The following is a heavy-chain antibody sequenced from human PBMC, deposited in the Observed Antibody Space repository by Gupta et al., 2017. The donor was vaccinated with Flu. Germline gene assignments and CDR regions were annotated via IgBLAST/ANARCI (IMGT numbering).Heavy chain of an antibody. CDR2: INHSGIT. CDR1: GGSFSGYY. CDR3: ARGQGRVVVILYYFDY. V-gene: IGHV4-34*01. J-gene: IGHJ4*02. D-gene: IGHD3-22*01. Sequence: QVQLQQWGAGLLKPSETLSLTCAVYGGSFSGYYWSWIRQPPGQVREWVGEINHSGITNYNPSLKSRGTIAVDTSKNQFSRKLSSVTAADTAVYDGARGQGRVVVILYYFDYWGKGTRVTVAS.